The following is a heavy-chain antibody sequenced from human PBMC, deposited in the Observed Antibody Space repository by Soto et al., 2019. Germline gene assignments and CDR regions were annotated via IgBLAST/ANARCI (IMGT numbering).Heavy chain of an antibody. D-gene: IGHD3-3*01. CDR3: ASDFWSDNY. Sequence: QVQLVESGGGVVQPGRSLRLSCAASGFTFSSYGMHWVRQAPGKGLEWVAVISYDGSNKYYADSVKGRFTICRDNSKNTLYLQMNSLRAEDTAVYYCASDFWSDNYWGQGTLVTVSS. CDR2: ISYDGSNK. J-gene: IGHJ4*02. CDR1: GFTFSSYG. V-gene: IGHV3-30*03.